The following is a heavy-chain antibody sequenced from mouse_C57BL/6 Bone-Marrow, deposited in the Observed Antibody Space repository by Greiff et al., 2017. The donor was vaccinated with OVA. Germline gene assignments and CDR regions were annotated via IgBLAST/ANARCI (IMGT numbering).Heavy chain of an antibody. D-gene: IGHD2-3*01. Sequence: EVQVVESGGGLVKPGGSLKLSCAASRFTFSDYGMHWVRQAPEKGLEWVAYISSGSSTIYYADTVKGRFTISRDNAKNTLFLQMTSLRSEDTAMYYCVNGGYYLDYWGQGTTLTVSS. CDR1: RFTFSDYG. CDR2: ISSGSSTI. V-gene: IGHV5-17*01. J-gene: IGHJ2*01. CDR3: VNGGYYLDY.